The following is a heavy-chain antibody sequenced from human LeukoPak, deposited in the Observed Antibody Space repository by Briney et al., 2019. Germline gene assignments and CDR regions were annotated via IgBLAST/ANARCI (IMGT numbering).Heavy chain of an antibody. Sequence: GSLRLSCAASGFTFSSYSMNWIRQPPGKGLEWIGEINHSGSTNYNPSLKSRVTISVDTSKNQFSLKLSSVTAADTAVYYCARRPSRDSSGYYYYYYMDVWGKGTTVTISS. CDR2: INHSGST. CDR3: ARRPSRDSSGYYYYYYMDV. CDR1: GFTFSSYS. D-gene: IGHD6-19*01. J-gene: IGHJ6*03. V-gene: IGHV4-34*01.